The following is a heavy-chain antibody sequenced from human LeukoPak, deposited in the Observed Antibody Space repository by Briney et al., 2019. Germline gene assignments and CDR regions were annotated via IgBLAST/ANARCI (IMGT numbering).Heavy chain of an antibody. CDR2: IYSGGST. V-gene: IGHV3-66*01. CDR3: ARDLWQNYYYYYMDV. Sequence: GGSLRLSCAASGFTVSSNYMSWVRQAPGKGLEWVSVIYSGGSTYYADSVKGRFTISRDNSKNTLYLQMNSLRAEDTAVYYCARDLWQNYYYYYMDVWGKGTTVTISS. J-gene: IGHJ6*03. CDR1: GFTVSSNY. D-gene: IGHD3-16*01.